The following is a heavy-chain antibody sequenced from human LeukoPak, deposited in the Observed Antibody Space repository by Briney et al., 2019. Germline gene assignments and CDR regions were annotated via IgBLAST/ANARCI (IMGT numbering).Heavy chain of an antibody. CDR1: VFPFSTYD. CDR3: AKRALYGSGTYYFDC. V-gene: IGHV3-23*01. D-gene: IGHD3-10*01. J-gene: IGHJ4*02. Sequence: AGVSQRLSCAASVFPFSTYDMTWVRQSPGKGLECVSDIGDSSESTYYAVSVKGRFTISRDNSKNTLYLQMNSLRAEDTAVYYCAKRALYGSGTYYFDCWGQGTLVTVSS. CDR2: IGDSSEST.